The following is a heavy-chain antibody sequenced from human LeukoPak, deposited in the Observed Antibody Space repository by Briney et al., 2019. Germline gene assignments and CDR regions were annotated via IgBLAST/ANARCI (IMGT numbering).Heavy chain of an antibody. CDR1: GGSFSGYY. CDR2: INHSGST. Sequence: KASETLSLTCAVYGGSFSGYYWSWIRQSPGKGLEWIGEINHSGSTNYNPSLKSRVTISVDTSKNQFSLKLSSVTAADTAVYYCAGYGSGLDAFDIWGQGTMVTVSS. CDR3: AGYGSGLDAFDI. D-gene: IGHD3-10*01. J-gene: IGHJ3*02. V-gene: IGHV4-34*01.